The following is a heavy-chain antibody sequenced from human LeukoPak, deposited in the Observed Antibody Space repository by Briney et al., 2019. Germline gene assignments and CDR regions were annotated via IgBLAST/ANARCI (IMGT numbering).Heavy chain of an antibody. Sequence: GGSLRLSCAASGFTFSSYGMHWVRQAPGKGLEWVAVIWYDGSNKYYADSVKGRFTISRDNSKNTLYPQMNSLRAEDTAVYYCARDSLSNWNYESCVNYWGQGTLVTVSS. V-gene: IGHV3-33*01. CDR1: GFTFSSYG. CDR3: ARDSLSNWNYESCVNY. D-gene: IGHD1-7*01. J-gene: IGHJ4*02. CDR2: IWYDGSNK.